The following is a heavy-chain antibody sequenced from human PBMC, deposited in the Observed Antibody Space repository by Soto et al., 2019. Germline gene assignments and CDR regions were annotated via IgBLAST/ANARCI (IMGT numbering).Heavy chain of an antibody. CDR3: AREIAAAGTSPYFQH. CDR1: GGTFSSYA. J-gene: IGHJ1*01. Sequence: SVKVSCKASGGTFSSYAISWVRQAPGQGLEWMGGIIPIFGTANYAQKFQGRVTITADKSTSTAYMELSSLRSEDTAVYYCAREIAAAGTSPYFQHWGKGTLVTVS. D-gene: IGHD6-13*01. CDR2: IIPIFGTA. V-gene: IGHV1-69*06.